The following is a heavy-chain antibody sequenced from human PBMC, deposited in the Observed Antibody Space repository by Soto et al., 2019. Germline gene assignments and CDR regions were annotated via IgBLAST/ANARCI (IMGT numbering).Heavy chain of an antibody. CDR3: ARDRGSYGMDV. D-gene: IGHD3-10*01. Sequence: QVQLQDSGPGLVKPSQTLSLTCTVSGDSVSGGYYWSWVRQRPRKGLEWIGYVSPIGTPYYSPSLDGRVSISLDPSKNPLSLEVRSVTAADTAVYYCARDRGSYGMDVWGQGTTVTVSS. CDR1: GDSVSGGYY. J-gene: IGHJ6*02. V-gene: IGHV4-31*03. CDR2: VSPIGTP.